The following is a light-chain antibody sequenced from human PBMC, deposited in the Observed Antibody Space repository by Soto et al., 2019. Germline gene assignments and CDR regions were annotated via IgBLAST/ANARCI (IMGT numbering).Light chain of an antibody. J-gene: IGKJ1*01. V-gene: IGKV3-20*01. Sequence: IVLTQSPGTLSLSPGERATLSCRASQTVGTTYLAWYQHKPGQAPRLLINGASTRATGISDRFSGSRSGTDFTLTISRLEPEDFAVYFCQLYGSSRWTFGQGTKVDIK. CDR1: QTVGTTY. CDR2: GAS. CDR3: QLYGSSRWT.